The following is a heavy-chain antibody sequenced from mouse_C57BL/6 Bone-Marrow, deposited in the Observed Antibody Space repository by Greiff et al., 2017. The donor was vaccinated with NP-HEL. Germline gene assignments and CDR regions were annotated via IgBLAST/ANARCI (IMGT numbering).Heavy chain of an antibody. D-gene: IGHD2-1*01. CDR2: IRNNANGYTT. V-gene: IGHV7-3*01. CDR1: GFTFTDYY. CDR3: ASGFYGNYWYFDV. Sequence: EVKVVESGGGLVQPGGSLSLSCAASGFTFTDYYMSWVRQPPGKALEWLGFIRNNANGYTTEYSASVKGRFTISRDNSQSILYLQMNARRAEDRATYYCASGFYGNYWYFDVWGTGTTVTVSS. J-gene: IGHJ1*03.